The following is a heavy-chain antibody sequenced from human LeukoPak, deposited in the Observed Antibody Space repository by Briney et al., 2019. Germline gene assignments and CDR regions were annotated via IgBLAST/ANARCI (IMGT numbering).Heavy chain of an antibody. CDR2: IYYSGST. CDR1: GGSISSGSYY. CDR3: ARAPVVVVAAPGTYFDY. J-gene: IGHJ4*02. D-gene: IGHD2-15*01. V-gene: IGHV4-39*07. Sequence: SETLSLTCTVSGGSISSGSYYWGWIRQPPGKGLEWIGSIYYSGSTYYNPSLKSRVTISVDTSKNQFSLKLSSVTAADTAVYYCARAPVVVVAAPGTYFDYWGQGTLVTVSS.